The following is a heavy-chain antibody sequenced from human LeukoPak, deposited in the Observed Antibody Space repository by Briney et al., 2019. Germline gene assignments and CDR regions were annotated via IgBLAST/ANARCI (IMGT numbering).Heavy chain of an antibody. CDR3: AREWKAARPPYYFDN. J-gene: IGHJ4*02. D-gene: IGHD6-6*01. Sequence: AASVKVSCKTSGYTFTNNAMNWMRQAPGQGLEWMGWINTNTGNPTYSQGFTGRFVFSLDTSVSTAYLQISSLKAEDTAVYYCAREWKAARPPYYFDNWGQGTLVTVSS. CDR2: INTNTGNP. CDR1: GYTFTNNA. V-gene: IGHV7-4-1*02.